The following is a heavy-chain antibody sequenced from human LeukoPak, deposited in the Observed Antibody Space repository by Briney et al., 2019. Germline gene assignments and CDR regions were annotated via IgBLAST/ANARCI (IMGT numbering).Heavy chain of an antibody. J-gene: IGHJ5*02. CDR1: GGSIKNYY. D-gene: IGHD4-23*01. Sequence: PSETLSLTCSVPGGSIKNYYWSWIRQPPGKGLEWLGNIYFGGTTDYNSSLKSRLTISVDTFKNQLSLNLQSVTAADTATYYCARHRSDTGGKKGVNWFDPWGQGTLVTVSS. CDR3: ARHRSDTGGKKGVNWFDP. CDR2: IYFGGTT. V-gene: IGHV4-59*01.